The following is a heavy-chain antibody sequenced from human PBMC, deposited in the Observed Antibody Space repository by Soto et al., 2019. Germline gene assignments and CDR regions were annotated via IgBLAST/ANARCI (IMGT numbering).Heavy chain of an antibody. CDR3: ARASRGLYDAFDI. CDR2: INPNSGGT. V-gene: IGHV1-2*04. CDR1: GYTFTGYY. Sequence: ASVKVSCKASGYTFTGYYMHWVRQAPGQGLEWMGWINPNSGGTNYAQKFQGWVTMTRDTSISTACMELSRLRSDDTAVYYCARASRGLYDAFDIWGQGTMVTVSS. D-gene: IGHD2-2*02. J-gene: IGHJ3*02.